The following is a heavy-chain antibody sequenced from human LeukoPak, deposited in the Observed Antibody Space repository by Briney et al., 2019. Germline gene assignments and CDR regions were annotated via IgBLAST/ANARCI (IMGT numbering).Heavy chain of an antibody. CDR3: AVSNRYNWRGAYYFDY. D-gene: IGHD1-20*01. V-gene: IGHV1-18*01. J-gene: IGHJ4*02. CDR1: GYTFTSYG. Sequence: ASVKVSCKASGYTFTSYGISWVRQAPGQGLEWMGWISAYNGNTNYAQKLQGRATMTTDTSTSTAYMELRSLRSDDTAVYCCAVSNRYNWRGAYYFDYWGQGTLVTVSS. CDR2: ISAYNGNT.